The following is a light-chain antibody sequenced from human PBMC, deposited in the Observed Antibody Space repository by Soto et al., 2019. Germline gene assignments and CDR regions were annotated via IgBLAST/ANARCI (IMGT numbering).Light chain of an antibody. CDR1: SSDVGSYNR. CDR2: EVT. CDR3: SSYTSIPTRV. J-gene: IGLJ3*02. Sequence: QSALTQPPSVSGSPGQSVTISCTGTSSDVGSYNRVSWYQQPPGTAPNLMIYEVTNRPSGVSNRFSASKSGNTASLTIFGPQAADEADSYGSSYTSIPTRVFGGGTNLTVL. V-gene: IGLV2-18*02.